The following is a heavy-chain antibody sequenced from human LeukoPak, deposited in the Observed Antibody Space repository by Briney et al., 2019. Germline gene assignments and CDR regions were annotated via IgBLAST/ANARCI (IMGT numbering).Heavy chain of an antibody. CDR3: ARFSSIAARFDY. CDR1: GDSISSYY. CDR2: IYYSGST. J-gene: IGHJ4*02. D-gene: IGHD6-6*01. V-gene: IGHV4-59*01. Sequence: PSETLSLTCTVPGDSISSYYWRWIRQPPGKELERIGYIYYSGSTNYNPSLKSRVTISVDTSKNQFSLKLSSVTAADTAVYYCARFSSIAARFDYWGQGTLVTVSS.